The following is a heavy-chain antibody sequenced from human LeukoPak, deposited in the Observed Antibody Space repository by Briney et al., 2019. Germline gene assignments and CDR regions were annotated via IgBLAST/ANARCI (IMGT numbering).Heavy chain of an antibody. CDR2: IYYSGST. CDR3: ARVSTRGQQLVGY. Sequence: SETLSLTCTVSGGSISSYYWSWIRQPPGKGLEWIGYIYYSGSTNYNPSLKSRVTISVDTSKNQFSLKLSSVTAADTAVYYCARVSTRGQQLVGYWGQGTLVTVSS. CDR1: GGSISSYY. D-gene: IGHD6-13*01. V-gene: IGHV4-59*01. J-gene: IGHJ4*02.